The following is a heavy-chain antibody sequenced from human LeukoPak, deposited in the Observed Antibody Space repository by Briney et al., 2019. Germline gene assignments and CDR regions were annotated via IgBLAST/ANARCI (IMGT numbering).Heavy chain of an antibody. Sequence: SETLSLTCTVSCGSISGSSYFWGWIRQPPGKGLEWFGSIYYSGSTYYNPSLKSRVTISVDPSKNQFSLTLSSVTAADTAVYSCARHYGPWGQGPLVTVSS. CDR2: IYYSGST. V-gene: IGHV4-39*01. CDR3: ARHYGP. D-gene: IGHD3-16*01. J-gene: IGHJ5*02. CDR1: CGSISGSSYF.